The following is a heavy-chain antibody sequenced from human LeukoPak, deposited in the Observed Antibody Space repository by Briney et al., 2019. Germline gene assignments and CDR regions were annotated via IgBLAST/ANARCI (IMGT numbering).Heavy chain of an antibody. D-gene: IGHD4-17*01. CDR3: TRNFDYGDYL. V-gene: IGHV3-74*01. Sequence: PGGSLRLSCVASGFTFSSYWLHWVRQDPGKRLVWVSRINPDGSVTGYADSVKGRFTVSRDNAKNTLYLQMNSLRAEDTAIYYCTRNFDYGDYLWGQGTLVTVSS. J-gene: IGHJ5*02. CDR2: INPDGSVT. CDR1: GFTFSSYW.